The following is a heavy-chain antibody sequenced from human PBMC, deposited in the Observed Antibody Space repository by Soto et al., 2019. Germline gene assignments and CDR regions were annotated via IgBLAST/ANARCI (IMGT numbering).Heavy chain of an antibody. Sequence: SETLSLTCDVSSSSSASGQYWGWIRQTRGWALEWLGCFGRSGPTYYWPSLKSRRAVAVDISKYQVSLSLSSVTAAGPATDYCVNSRGISRASCRGRGILVTVSS. CDR2: FGRSGPT. CDR1: SSSSASGQY. D-gene: IGHD2-15*01. CDR3: VNSRGISRASC. V-gene: IGHV4-38-2*01. J-gene: IGHJ4*02.